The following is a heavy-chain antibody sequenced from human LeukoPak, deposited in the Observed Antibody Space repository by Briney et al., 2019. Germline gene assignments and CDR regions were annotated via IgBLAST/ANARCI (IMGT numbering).Heavy chain of an antibody. CDR3: ARQYSSGWLDY. CDR1: GGSISSYY. Sequence: PSETLSLTCTISGGSISSYYWSWIRRPPGKGLEWIGYIYYSGSTNYNPSLKSRVTISVDMSKNQFSLKLSSVTAADTAVYYRARQYSSGWLDYWGQGTLVTVSS. D-gene: IGHD6-19*01. CDR2: IYYSGST. V-gene: IGHV4-59*08. J-gene: IGHJ4*02.